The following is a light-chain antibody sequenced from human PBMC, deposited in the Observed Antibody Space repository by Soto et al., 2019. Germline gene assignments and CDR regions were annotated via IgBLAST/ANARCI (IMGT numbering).Light chain of an antibody. Sequence: EIVLTQSPGTLSLSPGERATLSCRATQSIGNSYLAWYQHKPGQAPRLLIYDTSGRATGVPDRFSGSGSGTDFTLTISRLEPEDFAVYYCQKYSSSAYTFGQGTKLEI. CDR2: DTS. V-gene: IGKV3-20*01. CDR3: QKYSSSAYT. J-gene: IGKJ2*01. CDR1: QSIGNSY.